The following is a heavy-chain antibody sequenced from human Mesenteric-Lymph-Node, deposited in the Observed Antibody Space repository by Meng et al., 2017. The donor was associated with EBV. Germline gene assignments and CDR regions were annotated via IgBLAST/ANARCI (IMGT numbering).Heavy chain of an antibody. Sequence: QVQVHDSGPGLVKPSGTLSLSCAVSGDSIITNTWWTWVRQPPGKGLEWIGEIHHSGSANYNPSLKSRVTISVDKSKNQFSLNLSSVTAADTAVYYCARVGQWLPIDYWGQGTLVTVSS. J-gene: IGHJ4*02. CDR1: GDSIITNTW. V-gene: IGHV4-4*02. CDR3: ARVGQWLPIDY. D-gene: IGHD6-19*01. CDR2: IHHSGSA.